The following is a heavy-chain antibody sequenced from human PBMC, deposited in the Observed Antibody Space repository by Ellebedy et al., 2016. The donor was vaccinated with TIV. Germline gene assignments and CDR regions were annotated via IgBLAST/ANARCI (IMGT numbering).Heavy chain of an antibody. V-gene: IGHV3-9*01. CDR1: GFTFDDYA. Sequence: SLKISXAASGFTFDDYAMHWVRQAPGKGLEWVSGISWNSGSIGYADSVKGRFTISRDNAKNSLYLRMNSLRAEDTALYYCAKAARRWLQCAIDYWGQGTLVTVSS. CDR3: AKAARRWLQCAIDY. D-gene: IGHD5-24*01. J-gene: IGHJ4*02. CDR2: ISWNSGSI.